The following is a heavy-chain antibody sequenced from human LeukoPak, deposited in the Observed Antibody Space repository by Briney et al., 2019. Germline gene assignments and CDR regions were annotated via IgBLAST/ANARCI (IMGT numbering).Heavy chain of an antibody. Sequence: PGRSLRLSCKVSGFTFGDYAMSWVRQVPGKGLEWVGFIRSKAYGGTREYAASVKGRFTISRGDSKSIAYLQMNSLKTEDTAVYYCTRVVGYGSSSDYWGQGTRVTVSS. J-gene: IGHJ4*02. D-gene: IGHD6-6*01. CDR1: GFTFGDYA. V-gene: IGHV3-49*04. CDR3: TRVVGYGSSSDY. CDR2: IRSKAYGGTR.